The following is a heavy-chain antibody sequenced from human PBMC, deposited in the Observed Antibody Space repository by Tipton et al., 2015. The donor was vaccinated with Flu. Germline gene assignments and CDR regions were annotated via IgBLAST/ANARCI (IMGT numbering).Heavy chain of an antibody. V-gene: IGHV3-49*04. Sequence: SLRLSCTTSGFTFGDYAIHWVRQAPGKGLEWVGFSRGRHYGGTPEYAASVKGRFTISRDESKSIAYLQMNSLKIEDTAVYYCSSHTYYFDSSPIAWGQGTLVTVSS. J-gene: IGHJ5*02. CDR1: GFTFGDYA. D-gene: IGHD3-22*01. CDR2: SRGRHYGGTP. CDR3: SSHTYYFDSSPIA.